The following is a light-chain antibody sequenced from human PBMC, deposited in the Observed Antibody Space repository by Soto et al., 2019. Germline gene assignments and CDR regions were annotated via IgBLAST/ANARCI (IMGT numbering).Light chain of an antibody. CDR1: SSDIGGFNY. CDR2: DVT. V-gene: IGLV2-14*03. CDR3: SSYSRSTTHVV. J-gene: IGLJ2*01. Sequence: QSALTQPASVSGSPGRSVTISCTGTSSDIGGFNYVSWYQHLPGRAPKLIIYDVTNRPSGISYRFSASKSGGTASLTISGLHAEDEAYYYCSSYSRSTTHVVFGGGTKLTVL.